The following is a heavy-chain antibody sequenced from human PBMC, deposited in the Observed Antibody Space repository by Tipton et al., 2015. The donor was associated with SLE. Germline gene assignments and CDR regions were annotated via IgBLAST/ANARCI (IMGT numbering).Heavy chain of an antibody. D-gene: IGHD3-3*01. J-gene: IGHJ6*02. CDR2: ICSSSSYI. CDR3: ARDSGNQYYDFWSGYAQYYYYYYGMDV. CDR1: GFTFSSYS. V-gene: IGHV3-21*01. Sequence: SLRLSCAASGFTFSSYSMNWVRQAPGKGLEWVSPICSSSSYIYYVDSVKGRFTISRDNAKNSLYLQMNSLRAEDTAVYYCARDSGNQYYDFWSGYAQYYYYYYGMDVWGQGTTVTVSS.